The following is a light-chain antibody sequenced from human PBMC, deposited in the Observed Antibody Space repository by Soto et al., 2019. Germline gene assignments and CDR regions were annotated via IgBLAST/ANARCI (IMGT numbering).Light chain of an antibody. V-gene: IGKV1-39*01. CDR1: QSISSY. CDR2: AAS. Sequence: IQITQSPSSLSASVGDSVTITCRASQSISSYLNWYQQKPGKAPKLLIYAASSLQSGVPSRFSGSGSGTDFTLTISSLQPEDFATYYCQQSYSTPPTFGGGTKVDIK. CDR3: QQSYSTPPT. J-gene: IGKJ4*01.